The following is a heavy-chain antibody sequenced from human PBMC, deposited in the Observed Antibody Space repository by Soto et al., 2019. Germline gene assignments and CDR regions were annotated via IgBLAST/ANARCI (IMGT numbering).Heavy chain of an antibody. CDR2: ISGSGGST. V-gene: IGHV3-23*01. CDR3: AKRARLRFFEWTHNWFGP. D-gene: IGHD3-3*01. CDR1: GFTFSSYA. Sequence: GGSLRLSCAASGFTFSSYAMSWVRQAPGKGLEWVSAISGSGGSTYYADSVKGRFTISRDNSKNTLYLQMNSLRTEDTAVCYCAKRARLRFFEWTHNWFGPWGQGTLVTVAS. J-gene: IGHJ5*02.